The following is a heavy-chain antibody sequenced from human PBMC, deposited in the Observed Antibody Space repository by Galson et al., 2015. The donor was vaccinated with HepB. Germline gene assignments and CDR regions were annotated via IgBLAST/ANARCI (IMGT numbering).Heavy chain of an antibody. V-gene: IGHV3-53*01. D-gene: IGHD5-12*01. Sequence: SLRLSCAASGFTVSSNYMSWVRQAPGKGLEWVSVIYSGGSTYYADSVKGRFTISRDNSKNTLCLQMNSLRAEDTAVYYCARARSHGYGWDYYYYGMDVWGQGTTVTVSS. CDR1: GFTVSSNY. J-gene: IGHJ6*02. CDR3: ARARSHGYGWDYYYYGMDV. CDR2: IYSGGST.